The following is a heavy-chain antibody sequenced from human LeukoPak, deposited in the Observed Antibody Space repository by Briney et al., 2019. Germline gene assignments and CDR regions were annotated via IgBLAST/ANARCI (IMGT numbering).Heavy chain of an antibody. V-gene: IGHV3-21*01. D-gene: IGHD3-10*01. Sequence: GGSLRLSCAASGFTFSSYNMNWVRQAPGKGLEWVSFISSSSTYTYNADSVKGRFTISRDNAKNSLYLQMNSLRDEDTAVYYCARVLLWFGEALDYGMDVWGQGTTVTVSS. J-gene: IGHJ6*02. CDR3: ARVLLWFGEALDYGMDV. CDR2: ISSSSTYT. CDR1: GFTFSSYN.